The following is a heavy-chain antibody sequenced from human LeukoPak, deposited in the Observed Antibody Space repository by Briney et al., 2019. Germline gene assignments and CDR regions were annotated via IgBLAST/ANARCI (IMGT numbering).Heavy chain of an antibody. J-gene: IGHJ4*02. Sequence: ASVKVSCKASGGTFSSYAISWVRQAPGQGLEWMGGIIPIFGTANYAQKFQGRVTITTDESTSTAYMELSSLRSEDTAVYYCATGAQYCSSTTCYRGDFWGQGALVTVSS. CDR2: IIPIFGTA. CDR1: GGTFSSYA. V-gene: IGHV1-69*05. D-gene: IGHD2-2*02. CDR3: ATGAQYCSSTTCYRGDF.